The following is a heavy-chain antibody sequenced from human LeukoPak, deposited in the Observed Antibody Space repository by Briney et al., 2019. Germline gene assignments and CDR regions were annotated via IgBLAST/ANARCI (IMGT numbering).Heavy chain of an antibody. CDR1: GDSVSIDSAA. CDR3: ARSWGGAAPFDY. D-gene: IGHD3-16*01. CDR2: TYYRSKWFT. Sequence: PSQTLSLTCAISGDSVSIDSAAWNWIRQSPSRGLEWVGRTYYRSKWFTTYAASVKSRITINADTARNQFSLLLNSVSPEDSAVYYCARSWGGAAPFDYWGQGTQVTVSS. J-gene: IGHJ4*02. V-gene: IGHV6-1*01.